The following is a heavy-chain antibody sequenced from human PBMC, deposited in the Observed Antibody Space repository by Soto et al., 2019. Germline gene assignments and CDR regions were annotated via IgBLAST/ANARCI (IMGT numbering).Heavy chain of an antibody. V-gene: IGHV1-46*01. J-gene: IGHJ4*02. Sequence: QVQLVQSGAEVKKPGASVKVSCKASGYTFTSYYMHWVRQAPGQGLEWMGIIDPSGGSTSYAQKFQGRVTITRDTSTSTVYMELSSRRSEDTAVYYCARDRHGNFDYWGQGTLVTVSS. CDR3: ARDRHGNFDY. CDR1: GYTFTSYY. CDR2: IDPSGGST.